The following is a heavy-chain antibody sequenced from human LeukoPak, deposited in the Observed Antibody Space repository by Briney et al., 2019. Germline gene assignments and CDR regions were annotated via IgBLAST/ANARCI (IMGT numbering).Heavy chain of an antibody. Sequence: GGSLRLSCAASGLTFSNYGVHWVRQAPGKGLEWVAFIRYDGSDKYYADSVKGRFTIYRDNSKNTAYLQMNSLRAEDTSVYYCARRLGNDDSSSWYQGWFDPWGQGTLVTVSS. V-gene: IGHV3-30*02. CDR1: GLTFSNYG. J-gene: IGHJ5*02. D-gene: IGHD6-13*01. CDR3: ARRLGNDDSSSWYQGWFDP. CDR2: IRYDGSDK.